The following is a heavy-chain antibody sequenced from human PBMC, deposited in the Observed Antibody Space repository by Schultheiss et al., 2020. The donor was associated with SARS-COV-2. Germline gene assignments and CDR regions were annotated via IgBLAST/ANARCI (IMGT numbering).Heavy chain of an antibody. V-gene: IGHV4-31*03. CDR2: IYYSGST. Sequence: SQTLSLTCPVSGGSISSGGYYWSWIRQHPGKGLEWIGYIYYSGSTYYNPSLKSRVTISVDTSKNQFSLKLSSVTAADTAVYYCARGSWNYDYYYYGMDVWGQGTTVTVSS. CDR1: GGSISSGGYY. CDR3: ARGSWNYDYYYYGMDV. D-gene: IGHD1-7*01. J-gene: IGHJ6*02.